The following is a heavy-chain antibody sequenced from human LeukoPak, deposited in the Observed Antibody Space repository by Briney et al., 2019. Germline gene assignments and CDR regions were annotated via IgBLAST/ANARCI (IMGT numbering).Heavy chain of an antibody. CDR2: IYYSGST. Sequence: PSETLSLTCIVSGGSIRSYYWSWIRQSPGKGLEWIGSIYYSGSTYYNPSLKSRVTISVDTSKNQFSLRLNSVTAADTAVYYCARDRQQLVRGDYFDYWGQGTLVTVSS. CDR1: GGSIRSYY. J-gene: IGHJ4*02. V-gene: IGHV4-59*12. D-gene: IGHD6-13*01. CDR3: ARDRQQLVRGDYFDY.